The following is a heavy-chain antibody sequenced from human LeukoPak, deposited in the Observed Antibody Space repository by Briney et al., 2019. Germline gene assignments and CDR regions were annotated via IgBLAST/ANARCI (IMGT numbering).Heavy chain of an antibody. CDR3: AREGGYDPYFDY. CDR1: GFTFSSYG. D-gene: IGHD5-12*01. J-gene: IGHJ4*02. CDR2: IWYDGSNK. V-gene: IGHV3-33*01. Sequence: GESLRLSCAASGFTFSSYGMHWVGQAPGQGLEWLAVIWYDGSNKYYADSVTGRFTISRDNSKNTLYLQMNSLRAEDTAVYYCAREGGYDPYFDYWGQGTLVTVSS.